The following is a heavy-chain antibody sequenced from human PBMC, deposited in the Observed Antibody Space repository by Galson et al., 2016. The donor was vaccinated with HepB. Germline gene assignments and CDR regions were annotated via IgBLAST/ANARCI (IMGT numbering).Heavy chain of an antibody. V-gene: IGHV1-3*01. D-gene: IGHD6-6*01. CDR2: INVENGHT. J-gene: IGHJ4*02. CDR3: ARGVGLHSTSAAFDF. Sequence: SVKVSCKASGYTFTSGAIHWLRQAPGQRPEWMGWINVENGHTKYSQKFQGRVTITRDTSASTAFMELSRLRSEDTSVYYCARGVGLHSTSAAFDFWGQGTLVTVSS. CDR1: GYTFTSGA.